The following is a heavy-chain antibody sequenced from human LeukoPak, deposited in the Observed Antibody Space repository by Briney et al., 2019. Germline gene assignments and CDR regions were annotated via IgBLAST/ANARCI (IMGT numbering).Heavy chain of an antibody. J-gene: IGHJ4*02. Sequence: GGSLRLSCAASGFTFSSNWMHWVRQAPGKGLVWVSRINEDGSTTNYADSVKGRSTIFRDNAENTLYLQMNSLRAEDTAVYYCVRDLGGRSGHWGQGTLVTVSS. D-gene: IGHD1-26*01. V-gene: IGHV3-74*01. CDR3: VRDLGGRSGH. CDR1: GFTFSSNW. CDR2: INEDGSTT.